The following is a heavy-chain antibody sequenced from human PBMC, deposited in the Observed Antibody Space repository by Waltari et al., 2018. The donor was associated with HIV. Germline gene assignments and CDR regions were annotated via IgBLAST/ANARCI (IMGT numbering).Heavy chain of an antibody. CDR3: AHSLGTGAVYFDY. Sequence: QITLKESGPALVKPTETLTLTCSFSGFSLNTIGGGVGWIRPPPGKALEWLAIIYWHDEKRYSPSLDRRLSITKDTDKNQVVVRMTDMDPVDTATYFCAHSLGTGAVYFDYWGQGTLVAVSS. J-gene: IGHJ4*02. CDR1: GFSLNTIGGG. CDR2: IYWHDEK. D-gene: IGHD2-8*01. V-gene: IGHV2-5*01.